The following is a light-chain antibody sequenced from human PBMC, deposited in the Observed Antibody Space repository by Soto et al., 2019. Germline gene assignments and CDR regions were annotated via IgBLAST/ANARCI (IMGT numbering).Light chain of an antibody. CDR2: GAS. CDR1: QSVASSS. V-gene: IGKV3-20*01. J-gene: IGKJ1*01. Sequence: EIVLTQSPGTLSLSPGERATLSCRTSQSVASSSLAWYQQKPGQAPRLLIYGASTRATGIPDRFSGSGSGTDFTLTISRLEPEDFAVYYCQQYGTSFWTFGQGTKVDIK. CDR3: QQYGTSFWT.